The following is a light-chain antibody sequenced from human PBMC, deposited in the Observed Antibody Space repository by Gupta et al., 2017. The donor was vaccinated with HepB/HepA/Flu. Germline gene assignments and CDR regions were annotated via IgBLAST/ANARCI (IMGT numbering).Light chain of an antibody. Sequence: QPVLPPPPPASGTPGPRVTISCSGSSSNIGSNTVNWYQQLPGTAPKLLIYKNNQRPSGVTDRISGSKSGNSASLTISGLQAEDEADYYCAAWADSLNGWVFGGGTKLTVL. CDR1: SSNIGSNT. CDR2: KNN. CDR3: AAWADSLNGWV. J-gene: IGLJ3*02. V-gene: IGLV1-44*01.